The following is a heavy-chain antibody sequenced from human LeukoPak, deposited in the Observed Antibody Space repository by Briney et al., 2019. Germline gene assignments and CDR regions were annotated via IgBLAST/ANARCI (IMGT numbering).Heavy chain of an antibody. V-gene: IGHV3-43*01. CDR1: GLSFGDYT. J-gene: IGHJ6*03. CDR2: ISRNGAAT. CDR3: AKGESGGPYYYYYMDV. D-gene: IGHD3-10*01. Sequence: GGSLRLSCEASGLSFGDYTMHWVRQPPGKGLEWVSLISRNGAATKYADSVRGRFTVSRDNSKNSLYLQMNSLRAEDTAVYYCAKGESGGPYYYYYMDVWGKGTTVTISS.